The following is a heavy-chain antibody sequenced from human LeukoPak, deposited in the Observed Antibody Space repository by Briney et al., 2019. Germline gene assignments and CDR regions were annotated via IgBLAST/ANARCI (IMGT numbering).Heavy chain of an antibody. CDR2: INPNSGGT. CDR1: GYTFTGYY. Sequence: GASVTVSCKASGYTFTGYYMHWVRQAPGQGLEWMGWINPNSGGTNYAQKFQGRVTMTRDTSISTAYMELSRLRSDDTAVYYCARERAGYCSGGSCYREGYFDLWGRGTLVTVSS. D-gene: IGHD2-15*01. CDR3: ARERAGYCSGGSCYREGYFDL. J-gene: IGHJ2*01. V-gene: IGHV1-2*02.